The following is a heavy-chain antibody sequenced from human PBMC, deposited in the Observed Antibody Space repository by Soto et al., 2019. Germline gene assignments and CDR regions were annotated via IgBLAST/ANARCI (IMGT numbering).Heavy chain of an antibody. CDR1: GYTFTNYG. Sequence: QVQLVQSGAEVKKPGASVKVSCKASGYTFTNYGILWVRQAPGQGLEWMGWISPYNDNTNYAQKLQGRVTLTTDTSTNTAYMELTSLRSDDTAVYFCARTFYSRSRSVTGTRRDHWLDPWGQGTLVTVSS. J-gene: IGHJ5*02. D-gene: IGHD1-1*01. CDR3: ARTFYSRSRSVTGTRRDHWLDP. V-gene: IGHV1-18*04. CDR2: ISPYNDNT.